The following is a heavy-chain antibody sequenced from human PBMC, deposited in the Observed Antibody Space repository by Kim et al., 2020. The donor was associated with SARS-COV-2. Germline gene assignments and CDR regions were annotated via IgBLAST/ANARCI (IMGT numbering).Heavy chain of an antibody. D-gene: IGHD3-22*01. J-gene: IGHJ3*02. CDR1: GFTFTSSA. V-gene: IGHV1-58*01. CDR3: AAGVLPVSGYYVGSAFDI. CDR2: IVVGSGNT. Sequence: SVKVSCKASGFTFTSSAVQWVRQARGQRLEWIGWIVVGSGNTNYAQKFQERVTITRDMSTSTAYMELSSLRSEDTAVYYCAAGVLPVSGYYVGSAFDIWGQGTMVTVSS.